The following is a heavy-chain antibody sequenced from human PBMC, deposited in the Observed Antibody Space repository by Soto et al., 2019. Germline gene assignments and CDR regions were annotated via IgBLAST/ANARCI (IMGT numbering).Heavy chain of an antibody. D-gene: IGHD3-10*01. Sequence: ASVKVSCKASGYTFTGYYMHWVRQAPGQGLEWMGWINPNSGGTNYAQKFQGWVTMTRDTSISTAYMELSRLRSDDTAVYYCARSGDYYGSGSDAFDIWVQGTMVTFSS. CDR1: GYTFTGYY. CDR3: ARSGDYYGSGSDAFDI. CDR2: INPNSGGT. V-gene: IGHV1-2*04. J-gene: IGHJ3*02.